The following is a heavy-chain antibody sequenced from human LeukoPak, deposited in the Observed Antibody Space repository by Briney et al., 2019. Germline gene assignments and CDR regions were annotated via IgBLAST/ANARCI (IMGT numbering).Heavy chain of an antibody. J-gene: IGHJ6*03. D-gene: IGHD7-27*01. V-gene: IGHV4-38-2*01. CDR2: IYHSGST. Sequence: SETLSLTCAVSGYSISCGYYWGWIRQPPGKGLEWIGSIYHSGSTYYNPSLKSRVTISVDASKNQFSLKLSSVTAADTAVYYCARHTSPNWGSPYYYYMDVWGKGTTVTVSS. CDR1: GYSISCGYY. CDR3: ARHTSPNWGSPYYYYMDV.